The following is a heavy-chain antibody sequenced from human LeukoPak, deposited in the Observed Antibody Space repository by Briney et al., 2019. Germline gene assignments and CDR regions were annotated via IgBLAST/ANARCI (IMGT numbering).Heavy chain of an antibody. D-gene: IGHD6-6*01. CDR3: ARGRLVSSQPFDY. CDR1: GGSFSGHY. CDR2: TYHSGST. Sequence: SETLSLTCAVYGGSFSGHYWSWIRQSPGKGLEWIGETYHSGSTNHNPSLKSRVTISLDTSKNQFSLKLSSVTAADTAVYYCARGRLVSSQPFDYWGQGTLVTVSS. J-gene: IGHJ4*02. V-gene: IGHV4-34*01.